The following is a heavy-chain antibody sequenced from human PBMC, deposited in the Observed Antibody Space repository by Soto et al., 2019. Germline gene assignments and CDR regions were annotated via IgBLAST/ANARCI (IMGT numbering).Heavy chain of an antibody. D-gene: IGHD3-3*01. CDR3: ARGDSPGEFWSGPDYGMDV. J-gene: IGHJ6*02. V-gene: IGHV4-30-4*01. CDR1: GGSISSGDYY. Sequence: PWETLSLTCTVSGGSISSGDYYWSWIRQPPGKGLEWIGYIYYSGSTYYNPSLKSRVTISVDTSKNQFSLKLSSVTAADTAVYYCARGDSPGEFWSGPDYGMDVWGQGTTVPV. CDR2: IYYSGST.